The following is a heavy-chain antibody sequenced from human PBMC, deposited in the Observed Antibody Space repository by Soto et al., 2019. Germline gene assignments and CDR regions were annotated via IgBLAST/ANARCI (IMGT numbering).Heavy chain of an antibody. Sequence: SGNCSSKASGYTFITDDFTWMRQAPGQGLEWRGWKSSYNGDTNYAQKFQGRVATTTDTSTSPAYMGLSSLRSDDTTPYYCARVSGSYSSYYYGMEIGGKGPTVTASS. V-gene: IGHV1-18*01. CDR1: GYTFITDD. CDR2: KSSYNGDT. J-gene: IGHJ6*04. D-gene: IGHD2-15*01. CDR3: ARVSGSYSSYYYGMEI.